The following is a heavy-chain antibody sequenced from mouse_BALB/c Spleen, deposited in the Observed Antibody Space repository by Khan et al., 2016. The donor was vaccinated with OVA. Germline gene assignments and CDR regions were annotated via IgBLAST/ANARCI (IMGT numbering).Heavy chain of an antibody. D-gene: IGHD2-4*01. J-gene: IGHJ3*01. Sequence: VQLQESGPGLVKPSQSLSLTCTVTGYSITSEYIWYCIRQFPGNKLEWMGFISYSGNTRYNPSLNSRISITRESSKNQFFLQLNSVTSEDTATYYCERKNDYDYDAFDYWGQGTLVTVSA. CDR1: GYSITSEYI. CDR3: ERKNDYDYDAFDY. V-gene: IGHV3-2*02. CDR2: ISYSGNT.